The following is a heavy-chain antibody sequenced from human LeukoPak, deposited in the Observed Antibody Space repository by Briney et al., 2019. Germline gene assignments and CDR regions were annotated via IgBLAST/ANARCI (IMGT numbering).Heavy chain of an antibody. Sequence: PSETPSLTCSVSGASVRSYYWNWIRQSPGKGLEWIGYMYHTGTSDYNPSLQSRITISLDTPNNKVSLTLSSVTAADTAVYYCATTLGYSTNAAFDIWGQGRRVTVSS. V-gene: IGHV4-59*02. J-gene: IGHJ3*02. CDR3: ATTLGYSTNAAFDI. CDR1: GASVRSYY. CDR2: MYHTGTS. D-gene: IGHD5-18*01.